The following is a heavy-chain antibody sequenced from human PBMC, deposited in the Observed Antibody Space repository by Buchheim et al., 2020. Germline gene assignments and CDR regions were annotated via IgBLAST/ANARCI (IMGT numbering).Heavy chain of an antibody. D-gene: IGHD6-19*01. CDR2: ISSSGSTI. CDR1: GFTFSDYY. V-gene: IGHV3-11*04. CDR3: ARVRSSGNPHYYYYGMDV. Sequence: QVQLVESGGGLVKPGGSLRLSCAASGFTFSDYYMSWIRQAPGKGLQWVSDISSSGSTIHYADSVKGRFTISRDNAKNSLYLQMNSLKVDDTAVYYCARVRSSGNPHYYYYGMDVWGQGTT. J-gene: IGHJ6*02.